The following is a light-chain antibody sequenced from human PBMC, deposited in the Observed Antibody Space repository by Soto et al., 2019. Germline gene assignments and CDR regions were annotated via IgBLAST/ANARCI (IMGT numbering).Light chain of an antibody. V-gene: IGLV1-40*01. J-gene: IGLJ1*01. Sequence: QSVLTQPPSVSGAPGQRVTISCTGGSSNIGAGYDVHWYQQLPGTAPKLLIYANSNRPSGVPDRFSGSRSGTSASLAITGLQAEDEADYYCQSYDSSLSAYYVFGTGTKLTVL. CDR2: ANS. CDR1: SSNIGAGYD. CDR3: QSYDSSLSAYYV.